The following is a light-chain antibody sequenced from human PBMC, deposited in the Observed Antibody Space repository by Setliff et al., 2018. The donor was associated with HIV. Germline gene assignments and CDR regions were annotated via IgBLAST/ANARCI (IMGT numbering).Light chain of an antibody. V-gene: IGLV2-23*02. Sequence: QSALTQPASVSASPGQSITISCTGTTSDVGSYILVPWYQQHPGRAPKLILYEITKRPSGVSNRFSGSKSGNTASLTISGLQAEDEADYYCCSYAGSAYVFGTGTKVTVL. CDR2: EIT. CDR1: TSDVGSYIL. CDR3: CSYAGSAYV. J-gene: IGLJ1*01.